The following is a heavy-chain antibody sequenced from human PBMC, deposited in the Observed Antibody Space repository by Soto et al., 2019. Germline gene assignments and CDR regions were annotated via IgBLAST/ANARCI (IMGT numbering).Heavy chain of an antibody. J-gene: IGHJ5*01. D-gene: IGHD3-22*01. CDR3: STRAYDTNGYYRFDP. CDR1: GGSFSGHS. V-gene: IGHV4-34*01. Sequence: SETLSLTCAVYGGSFSGHSWTWIRQSPGKGLEWIGDINHSGRVNYSPSLKSRVTISLDTSKNQFSLTLSAVTAADTGMYYCSTRAYDTNGYYRFDPWGQGNLVTVFS. CDR2: INHSGRV.